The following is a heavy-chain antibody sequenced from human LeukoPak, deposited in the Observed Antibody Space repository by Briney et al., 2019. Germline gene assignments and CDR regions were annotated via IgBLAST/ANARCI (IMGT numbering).Heavy chain of an antibody. CDR3: ARDSATLPGYYFDY. V-gene: IGHV1-2*02. CDR2: INPNSFGT. CDR1: GYTFTDYY. D-gene: IGHD2-15*01. J-gene: IGHJ4*02. Sequence: ASAKVSCKASGYTFTDYYIHWVRQAPGQGLEWMGWINPNSFGTNYAQKFQDRVTMTRDTSISTAYMELSRLRSDDTAIYYCARDSATLPGYYFDYWGREPWSPSPQ.